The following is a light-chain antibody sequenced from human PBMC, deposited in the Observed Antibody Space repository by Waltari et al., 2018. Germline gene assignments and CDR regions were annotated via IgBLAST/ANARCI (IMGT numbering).Light chain of an antibody. Sequence: QSALTQPASVSGSPGQSISISCTGISSDVGGFNFVSWYQQHPGKAPKLMIYDVFNRPSWVSTRFSGSKSDNAASLAISGLQAEDEAVYYCSSYTASPPHVVFGGGTKVTVL. CDR1: SSDVGGFNF. V-gene: IGLV2-14*03. CDR2: DVF. CDR3: SSYTASPPHVV. J-gene: IGLJ2*01.